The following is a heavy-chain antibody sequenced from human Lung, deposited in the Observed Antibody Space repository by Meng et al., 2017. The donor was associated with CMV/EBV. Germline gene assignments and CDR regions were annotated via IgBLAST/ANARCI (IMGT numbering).Heavy chain of an antibody. CDR2: SNTKRGGP. Sequence: SVXVSXKGSGYSFTGGYHMHRVRQAPGQGLEWMGWSNTKRGGPNYGEKFQGSVTMTRDTSISTVYMEVGRLRHDDTAVYYCGRGPTVTRFDYWGQGSLVTVSS. CDR1: GYSFTGGYH. V-gene: IGHV1-2*02. D-gene: IGHD4-11*01. CDR3: GRGPTVTRFDY. J-gene: IGHJ4*02.